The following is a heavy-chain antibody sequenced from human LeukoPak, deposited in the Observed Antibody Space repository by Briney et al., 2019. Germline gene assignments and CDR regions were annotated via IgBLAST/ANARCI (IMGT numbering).Heavy chain of an antibody. CDR2: INPNSGGT. V-gene: IGHV1-2*02. CDR3: ASLGDPDY. CDR1: GYAFTSYG. D-gene: IGHD3-16*01. Sequence: ASVKVSCKASGYAFTSYGISWVRQAPGQGLEWMGWINPNSGGTNYAQKFQGRVTMTRDTSISTAYMELSRLRSDDTAVYYCASLGDPDYWGQGTLVTVSS. J-gene: IGHJ4*02.